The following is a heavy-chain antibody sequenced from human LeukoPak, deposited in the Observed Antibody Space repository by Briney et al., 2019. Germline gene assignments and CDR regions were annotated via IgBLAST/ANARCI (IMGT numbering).Heavy chain of an antibody. CDR1: GYTFTGYY. D-gene: IGHD6-13*01. CDR2: ISAYNGNT. J-gene: IGHJ5*02. V-gene: IGHV1-18*04. CDR3: AGDYWDEQQLVQRWFDP. Sequence: EASVKVSCKASGYTFTGYYMHWVRQAPGQGLEWMGWISAYNGNTNYAQKLQGRVTMTTDTSTSTAYMELRSLRSDDTAVYYCAGDYWDEQQLVQRWFDPWGLGTLLTVSS.